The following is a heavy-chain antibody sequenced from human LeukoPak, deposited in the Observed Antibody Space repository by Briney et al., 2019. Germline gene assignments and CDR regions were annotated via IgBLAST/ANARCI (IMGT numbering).Heavy chain of an antibody. CDR1: GNSVSSGSYY. D-gene: IGHD3-22*01. Sequence: SETLSLTCTASGNSVSSGSYYWSWIRQPPGKGLEWIGYIYYSGSTNYNPSLKSRVTISIDTSKNQFSLKLSSVTAADTAVYYCARGNWEVITPDYWGQGTLVTVSS. V-gene: IGHV4-61*01. J-gene: IGHJ4*02. CDR2: IYYSGST. CDR3: ARGNWEVITPDY.